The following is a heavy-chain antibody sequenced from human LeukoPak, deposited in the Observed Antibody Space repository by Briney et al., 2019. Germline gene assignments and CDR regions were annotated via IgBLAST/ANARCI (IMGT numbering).Heavy chain of an antibody. J-gene: IGHJ5*02. V-gene: IGHV6-1*01. Sequence: SQTLSLTCAISGDSVSSNSAAWNWIRQSPSRGLEWLGRTYYRSKWYNDYAVSVKSRITINADTSKNQFSLQLNSVTPEDTAVYYCGRGLRAVAGTSYWFDPWGQGTLVTVSS. CDR3: GRGLRAVAGTSYWFDP. CDR2: TYYRSKWYN. CDR1: GDSVSSNSAA. D-gene: IGHD6-19*01.